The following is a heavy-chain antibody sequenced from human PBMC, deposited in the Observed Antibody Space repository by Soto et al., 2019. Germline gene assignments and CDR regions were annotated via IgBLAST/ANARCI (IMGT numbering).Heavy chain of an antibody. Sequence: SETLSLTCTVSGGSISSYYWSWIRQPPGKGLGWIGYIYYSGSTNYNPSLKSRVTISVDTSKNQFSLKLSSVTAADTAVYYCAREFVSSSWYSYLDYWGQGTLVTVSS. CDR3: AREFVSSSWYSYLDY. J-gene: IGHJ4*02. CDR1: GGSISSYY. V-gene: IGHV4-59*01. D-gene: IGHD6-13*01. CDR2: IYYSGST.